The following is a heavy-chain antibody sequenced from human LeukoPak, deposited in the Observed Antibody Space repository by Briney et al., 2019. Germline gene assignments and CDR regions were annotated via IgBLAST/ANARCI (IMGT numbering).Heavy chain of an antibody. Sequence: GRTLRLSCAASGFTFRNYGSHWVRHARGKGLEEVAVISYDGSNKYYTDSVKGRFNISRDNSKNTLYLQKNSLRAEDKAVYYCAKGGAEWELLNWFDPWGQGTLVTVSS. CDR3: AKGGAEWELLNWFDP. J-gene: IGHJ5*02. CDR1: GFTFRNYG. D-gene: IGHD1-26*01. CDR2: ISYDGSNK. V-gene: IGHV3-30*18.